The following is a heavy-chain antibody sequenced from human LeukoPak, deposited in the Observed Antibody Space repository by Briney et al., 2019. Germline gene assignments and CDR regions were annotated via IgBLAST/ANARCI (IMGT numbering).Heavy chain of an antibody. CDR2: ISGSSSYI. Sequence: GRSLRLSCAASGFTFSSYAMHWVRQAPGKGLEWVSSISGSSSYIYYADSVKGRFTISRDNARNSLYLQMNSLSAEDTAVYYCARVPGDYWGQGTLVTVSS. CDR1: GFTFSSYA. D-gene: IGHD7-27*01. CDR3: ARVPGDY. J-gene: IGHJ4*02. V-gene: IGHV3-21*01.